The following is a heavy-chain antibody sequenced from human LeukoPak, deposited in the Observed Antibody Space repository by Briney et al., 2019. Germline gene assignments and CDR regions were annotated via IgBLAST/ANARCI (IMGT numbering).Heavy chain of an antibody. D-gene: IGHD3-10*01. CDR3: ARRLYGSGSYYAGDAFDI. CDR1: GGSISSYY. V-gene: IGHV4-4*07. J-gene: IGHJ3*02. Sequence: PSETLSLTCTVSGGSISSYYWSWIRQPAGKGLEWIGRIYTSGSTNDNPSLKSRVTMSVDTSKNQFSLKLSSVTAADTAVYYCARRLYGSGSYYAGDAFDIWGQGTMVTVSS. CDR2: IYTSGST.